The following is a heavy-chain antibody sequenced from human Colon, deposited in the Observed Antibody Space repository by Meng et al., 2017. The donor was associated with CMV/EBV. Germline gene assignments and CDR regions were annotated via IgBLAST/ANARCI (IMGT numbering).Heavy chain of an antibody. D-gene: IGHD3-22*01. V-gene: IGHV3-73*01. CDR3: ATTSFFFDSSGSYSLDN. CDR2: MRSKGNSYAT. Sequence: GESLKISCAASGFTFSASAIHWVRQASGKGLEWVGRMRSKGNSYATAYAVSVKGRFTISRDDSKNTAYLQMNSLKTDDTAVYYCATTSFFFDSSGSYSLDNWGQGTLVTVSS. J-gene: IGHJ4*02. CDR1: GFTFSASA.